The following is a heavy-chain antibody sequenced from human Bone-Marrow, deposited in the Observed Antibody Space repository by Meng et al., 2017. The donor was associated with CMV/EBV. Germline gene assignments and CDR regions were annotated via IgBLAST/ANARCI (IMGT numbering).Heavy chain of an antibody. J-gene: IGHJ4*02. V-gene: IGHV1-18*01. Sequence: ASVKVSCKTSGYTFRNYGISWVRQAPGQGLEWMGWISANNGNTRYAQKLQGRVTMTTDTSTSTAYMELRSLRSDDTAVYYCARASFDHQLLYNYWGQGTLVTVSS. CDR3: ARASFDHQLLYNY. D-gene: IGHD2-2*02. CDR1: GYTFRNYG. CDR2: ISANNGNT.